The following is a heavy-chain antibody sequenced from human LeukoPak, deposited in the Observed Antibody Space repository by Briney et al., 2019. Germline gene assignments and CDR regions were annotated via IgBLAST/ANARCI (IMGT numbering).Heavy chain of an antibody. Sequence: SETLSLTCTVSGDSISSGSYYWSWIRQPAGKGLEWIGRLYSSGTTNYNPSLKSRVSMSVDTSKNQFSLMLSSVTAADTAVYYCARKGGVFDYWGQGTLVTVSS. J-gene: IGHJ4*02. D-gene: IGHD3-16*01. CDR1: GDSISSGSYY. CDR2: LYSSGTT. CDR3: ARKGGVFDY. V-gene: IGHV4-61*02.